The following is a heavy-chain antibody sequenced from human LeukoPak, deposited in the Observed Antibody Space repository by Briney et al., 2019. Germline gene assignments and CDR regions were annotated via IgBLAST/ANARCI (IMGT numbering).Heavy chain of an antibody. CDR3: GVYDYVWGSFDY. V-gene: IGHV5-51*01. D-gene: IGHD3-16*01. CDR2: IYPGDSDT. J-gene: IGHJ4*02. Sequence: GESLKISCKCSGYSFTSYWIGWVRQMPGKGLERMGIIYPGDSDTRYSPSFQGQVTISADKSISTAYLQWSGLKASDTAMYYCGVYDYVWGSFDYWGQGTLVTVSS. CDR1: GYSFTSYW.